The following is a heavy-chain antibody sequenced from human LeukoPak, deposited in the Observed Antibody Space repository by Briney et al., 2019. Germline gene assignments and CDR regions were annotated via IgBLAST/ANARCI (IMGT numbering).Heavy chain of an antibody. CDR2: INAGNGNT. J-gene: IGHJ5*02. CDR3: ARDSSGWYHWFDP. V-gene: IGHV1-3*03. CDR1: GYTFTGYY. D-gene: IGHD6-19*01. Sequence: ASVKVSCKASGYTFTGYYMHWVRQAPGQRLEWMGWINAGNGNTKYSQEFQGRVTITSDTSASTVYMELSSLRSEDMAMYYCARDSSGWYHWFDPWGQGTLVTVSS.